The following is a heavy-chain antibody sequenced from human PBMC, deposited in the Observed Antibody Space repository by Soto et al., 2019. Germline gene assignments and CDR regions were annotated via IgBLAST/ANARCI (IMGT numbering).Heavy chain of an antibody. CDR3: AGMYHYDSSGYSDY. CDR1: GNSFTTYY. J-gene: IGHJ4*02. Sequence: ASVKVSCKASGNSFTTYYMHWVRQAPGQGLEWMGIINPSGGRTTYAQKFQGRVTMTRDTSTSTFHMELSSLTSEDTAVYYCAGMYHYDSSGYSDYWGQGTMVTVYS. D-gene: IGHD3-22*01. CDR2: INPSGGRT. V-gene: IGHV1-46*01.